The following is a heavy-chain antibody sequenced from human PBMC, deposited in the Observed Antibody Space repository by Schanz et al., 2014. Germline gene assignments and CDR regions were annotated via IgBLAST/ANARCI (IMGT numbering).Heavy chain of an antibody. CDR2: IWYDGSNK. J-gene: IGHJ4*02. CDR3: ARDGDFDY. CDR1: GFTFSSYG. Sequence: QVRLVESGGGVVQPGGSLRLSCAASGFTFSSYGMHWVRQAPGKGLEWVAIIWYDGSNKYYADSVKGRFTISRDNSKNTLFLQMSSLRAEDTAVYYCARDGDFDYWGQGTLVTVSS. V-gene: IGHV3-33*08.